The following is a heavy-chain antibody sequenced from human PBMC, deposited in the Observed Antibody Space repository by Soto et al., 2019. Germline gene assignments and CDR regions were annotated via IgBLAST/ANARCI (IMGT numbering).Heavy chain of an antibody. CDR1: GGSFSGYY. CDR3: ARRQRRTMVRGVIIMASWFDP. CDR2: INHSGST. V-gene: IGHV4-34*01. Sequence: PSETLSLTCAVYGGSFSGYYWSWIRQPPGKGLEWIGEINHSGSTNYNPSLKSRVTISVDASKNQFSLKLSSVTAADTAVYYCARRQRRTMVRGVIIMASWFDPWGQGTLVTVSS. D-gene: IGHD3-10*01. J-gene: IGHJ5*02.